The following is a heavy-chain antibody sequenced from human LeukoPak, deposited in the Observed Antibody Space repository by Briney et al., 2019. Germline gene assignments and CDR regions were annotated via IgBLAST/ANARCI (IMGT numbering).Heavy chain of an antibody. CDR2: IKQDGSEK. CDR3: AGGLPITEVGATEY. D-gene: IGHD1-26*01. V-gene: IGHV3-7*01. CDR1: GFTFSSYW. J-gene: IGHJ4*02. Sequence: GGSLRLSCAASGFTFSSYWMSWVRQAPGKGLEWVANIKQDGSEKYYVDSVKGRFTISRDNAKNSLYLQMNSLRAEDTAVYYCAGGLPITEVGATEYWGQGTLVTVSS.